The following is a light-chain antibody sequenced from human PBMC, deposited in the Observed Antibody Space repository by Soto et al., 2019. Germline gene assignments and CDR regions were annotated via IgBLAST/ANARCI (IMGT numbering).Light chain of an antibody. CDR2: DDN. Sequence: QYVMTQPPSVYAAPGQKVTISCSRSSSNIGGNSVSWYQQLPGTAPKLLIYDDNKRPSGIPDRFSGSKSGTSATLGITGFQTGDEADYYCGSWDSSLSAYVFGTGTKLTVL. CDR1: SSNIGGNS. V-gene: IGLV1-51*01. CDR3: GSWDSSLSAYV. J-gene: IGLJ1*01.